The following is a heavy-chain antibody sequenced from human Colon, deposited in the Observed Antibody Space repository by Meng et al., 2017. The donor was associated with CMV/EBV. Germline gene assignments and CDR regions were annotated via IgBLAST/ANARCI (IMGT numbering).Heavy chain of an antibody. CDR1: GFNFRSSA. Sequence: GESLKISCAASGFNFRSSAMSWVRQAPGKGLEWVSGISGGGTSTYYADSVKSRFTISRDTPKNTLFLQLNSLRAEDTAVYYCARGVIAVGQRHYFDHWGQGTLITVSS. D-gene: IGHD6-19*01. CDR2: ISGGGTST. CDR3: ARGVIAVGQRHYFDH. V-gene: IGHV3-23*01. J-gene: IGHJ4*02.